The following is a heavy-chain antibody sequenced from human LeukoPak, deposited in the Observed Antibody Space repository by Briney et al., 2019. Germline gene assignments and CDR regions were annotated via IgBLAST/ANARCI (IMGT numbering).Heavy chain of an antibody. J-gene: IGHJ4*02. CDR2: ISWNSGSI. V-gene: IGHV3-9*01. Sequence: GRSLRLSCAASGFTFDDYAMHWVRQAPGKGLEWVSGISWNSGSIGYADSVKGRFTISRDNSKNTLYLQMNSLRAEDTAVYYCAKKSVPNTPPTFDYWGQGTLVTVSS. D-gene: IGHD2-2*02. CDR1: GFTFDDYA. CDR3: AKKSVPNTPPTFDY.